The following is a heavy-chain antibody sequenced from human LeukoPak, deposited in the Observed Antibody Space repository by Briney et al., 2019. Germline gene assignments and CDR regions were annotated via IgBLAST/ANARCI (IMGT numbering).Heavy chain of an antibody. CDR3: ARATRGALDY. V-gene: IGHV3-74*01. CDR1: GFTFNNYW. J-gene: IGHJ4*02. CDR2: IKSDGQIS. D-gene: IGHD1-26*01. Sequence: GGSLRLSCAASGFTFNNYWMHWVRQAPGKGLVWVSRIKSDGQISTYADSVKGRFTISRDNAKNTLYLQMNSLRAEDTAVYYCARATRGALDYWGQGTLVTVSS.